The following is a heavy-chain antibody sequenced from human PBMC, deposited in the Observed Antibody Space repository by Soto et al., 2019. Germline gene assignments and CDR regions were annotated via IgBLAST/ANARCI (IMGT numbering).Heavy chain of an antibody. CDR3: ARGWYYFDF. J-gene: IGHJ4*02. D-gene: IGHD2-15*01. V-gene: IGHV4-38-2*01. CDR2: IYYGGTT. Sequence: SETLSLTCDVSVEPMTGGYYWGWIRQSPGKGLEWIGSIYYGGTTYYNPSLRSRLAISIDTSKNQFSLRLTSVTAADTALYFCARGWYYFDFWGRGTLVTVSS. CDR1: VEPMTGGYY.